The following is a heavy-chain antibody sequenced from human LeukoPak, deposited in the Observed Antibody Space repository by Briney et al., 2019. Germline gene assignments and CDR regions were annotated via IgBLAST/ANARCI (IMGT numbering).Heavy chain of an antibody. J-gene: IGHJ6*03. CDR2: IIPIFRTP. CDR1: GGTSSTYT. CDR3: ARVDRYYCYLDV. V-gene: IGHV1-69*05. Sequence: ASVKVSCKASGGTSSTYTITWVRQAPGQGLEWMGGIIPIFRTPNYAQKFQGRVTITTDESTSTAYMELSSLKSDDTAIYYCARVDRYYCYLDVWGKGTTVTVSS.